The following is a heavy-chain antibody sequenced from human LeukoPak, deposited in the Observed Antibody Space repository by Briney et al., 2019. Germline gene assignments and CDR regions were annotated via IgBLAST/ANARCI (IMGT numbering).Heavy chain of an antibody. CDR1: GYTFTAYD. D-gene: IGHD4-23*01. CDR2: MNPNSGNT. CDR3: ARGPNKSDGGNSGSAWFDP. V-gene: IGHV1-8*01. J-gene: IGHJ5*02. Sequence: ASVKVSCKASGYTFTAYDINWVRRATGQGLEWMGWMNPNSGNTGYAQKFQGRVTMTRNTFISTAYMELSSLRSEDTAVYYCARGPNKSDGGNSGSAWFDPWGQGTLVTVSS.